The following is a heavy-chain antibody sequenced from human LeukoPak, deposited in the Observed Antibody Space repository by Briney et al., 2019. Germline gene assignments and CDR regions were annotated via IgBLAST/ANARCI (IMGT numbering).Heavy chain of an antibody. CDR2: ISYDGSNK. Sequence: PGGSLRLSCAASGFTFSSYAMHWVRQAPGKGLEWVAVISYDGSNKYYADSVKGRFTISRDNSKNTLYLQMNSLRAEDTAVYYCASRYCSGGSCYRSYYYYYYMDVWGKGTTVTVSS. J-gene: IGHJ6*03. CDR1: GFTFSSYA. CDR3: ASRYCSGGSCYRSYYYYYYMDV. V-gene: IGHV3-30*14. D-gene: IGHD2-15*01.